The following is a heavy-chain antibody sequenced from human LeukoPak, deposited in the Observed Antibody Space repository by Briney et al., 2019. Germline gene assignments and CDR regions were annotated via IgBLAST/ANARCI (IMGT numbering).Heavy chain of an antibody. CDR1: GFTFSSYA. Sequence: PGGSLRPSCAASGFTFSSYAMSWVPQAPGKGLEWVSAISDSGGSTYDADSVKGRFTISRDNSKNTLYLQMNSLRAEDTAVYYCAKDTSIGRYCTNGVCSPFDYWGQGTLVTVSS. J-gene: IGHJ4*02. D-gene: IGHD2-8*01. CDR2: ISDSGGST. CDR3: AKDTSIGRYCTNGVCSPFDY. V-gene: IGHV3-23*01.